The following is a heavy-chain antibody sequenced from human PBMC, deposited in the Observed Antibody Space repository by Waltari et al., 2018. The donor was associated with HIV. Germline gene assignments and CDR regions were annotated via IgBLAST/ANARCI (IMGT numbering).Heavy chain of an antibody. CDR3: AKESWAHSSGWQFDY. V-gene: IGHV4-59*01. D-gene: IGHD6-19*01. Sequence: HVHLQESGPGLANAPVPLPLPCRLPGGSTRCDSWSWIRQPPGKGLEWIGYIYYTGSTNYNPSLKSRITMSPSPSKTQFSLKVNSVTSADTGVYYCAKESWAHSSGWQFDYWGPGILVTVSS. J-gene: IGHJ4*02. CDR1: GGSTRCDS. CDR2: IYYTGST.